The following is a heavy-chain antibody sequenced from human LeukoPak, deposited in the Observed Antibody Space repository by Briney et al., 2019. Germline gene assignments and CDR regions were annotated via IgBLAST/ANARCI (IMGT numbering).Heavy chain of an antibody. D-gene: IGHD3-10*01. CDR3: AKDYRYYYGFDGFDP. CDR1: GFTFSSYA. V-gene: IGHV3-23*01. J-gene: IGHJ5*02. Sequence: PGGSLRLSCAASGFTFSSYAMSWVRQAPGKGLEWVSAIRGSGGSTYYADSVKGRFTISRDNSKNTLYLQMNSLRAEDTAVYYCAKDYRYYYGFDGFDPWGQGTLVTVSS. CDR2: IRGSGGST.